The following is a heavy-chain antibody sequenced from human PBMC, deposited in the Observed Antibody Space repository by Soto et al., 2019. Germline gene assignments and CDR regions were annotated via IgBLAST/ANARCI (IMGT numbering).Heavy chain of an antibody. V-gene: IGHV4-59*08. J-gene: IGHJ4*02. D-gene: IGHD3-10*01. CDR1: GGSISSYY. CDR2: IYYSGST. Sequence: QVQLQESGPGLVKPSETLSLTCTVSGGSISSYYWSWIRQPPGKGLEWIGYIYYSGSTNYNPSLKSRVTLSVDTPKNQFPLKLSSVTAANTAVYSCARLRVTMVRGANSFDYWGQGTLVTVSS. CDR3: ARLRVTMVRGANSFDY.